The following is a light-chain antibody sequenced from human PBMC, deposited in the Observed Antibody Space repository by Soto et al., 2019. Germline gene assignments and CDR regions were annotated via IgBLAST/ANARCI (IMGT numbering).Light chain of an antibody. CDR2: DVS. CDR1: SSDVGGYNY. V-gene: IGLV2-11*01. Sequence: QSALTQPRSVSGSPGQSVTISCTGTSSDVGGYNYVSWYQQHPGKAPKLMIYDVSKRPSGVPDRFSGSKSVNTASLTNCGLQAEDEADYYCCSYAGSSAVVFGGGTQLTVL. CDR3: CSYAGSSAVV. J-gene: IGLJ2*01.